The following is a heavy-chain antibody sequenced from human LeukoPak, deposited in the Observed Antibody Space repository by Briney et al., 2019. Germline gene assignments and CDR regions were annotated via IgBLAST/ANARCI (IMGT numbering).Heavy chain of an antibody. Sequence: GRSLRLSCAASGFTFSAYAFHWVRQAPGKGLEWVSLISYGGINNYYADSVKGRFTISRDNSKNTLYLQMNSLRAEDTAVYYCARDDTVTTRVGFIDWGQGTLVTVSS. V-gene: IGHV3-30*04. CDR1: GFTFSAYA. CDR2: ISYGGINN. J-gene: IGHJ4*02. D-gene: IGHD4-17*01. CDR3: ARDDTVTTRVGFID.